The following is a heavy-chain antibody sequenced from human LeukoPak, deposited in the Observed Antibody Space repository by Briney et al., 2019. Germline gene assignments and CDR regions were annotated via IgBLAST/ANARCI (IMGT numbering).Heavy chain of an antibody. CDR1: GGSISSYY. D-gene: IGHD3-10*01. CDR3: ALSGYGSADS. V-gene: IGHV4-59*01. CDR2: IYSSGST. J-gene: IGHJ4*02. Sequence: SETLSLTCTVSGGSISSYYWSWIRQPPGKGLEWIGYIYSSGSTNYNPSLKSRVTISVDTSKNQFSLKMTSVTAADTAVYYCALSGYGSADSWGQGTLVTVSS.